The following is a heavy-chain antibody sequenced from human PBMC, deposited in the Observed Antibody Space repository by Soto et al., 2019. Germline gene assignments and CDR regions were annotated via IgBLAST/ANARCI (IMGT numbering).Heavy chain of an antibody. CDR3: AREGSGSYQAYYYGMDV. V-gene: IGHV4-30-4*01. CDR2: IYYSGST. Sequence: PSETLSLTCTVSGGSISSGGYYWSWIHKPPGKGLEWIGYIYYSGSTYYNPSLKSRVTISVDTSKNQFSLKLSSVTAADTAVYYCAREGSGSYQAYYYGMDVWGQGTTVTVSS. D-gene: IGHD3-10*01. CDR1: GGSISSGGYY. J-gene: IGHJ6*02.